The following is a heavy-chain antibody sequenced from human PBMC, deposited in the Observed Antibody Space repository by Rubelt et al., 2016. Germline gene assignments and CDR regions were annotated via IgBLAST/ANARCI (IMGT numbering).Heavy chain of an antibody. CDR1: GGSFSGYY. V-gene: IGHV4-34*01. Sequence: QVQLQQWGAGLLKPSETLSLTCAVYGGSFSGYYWSWIRQPPGKGLEWIGEINHSGSTNYNPSLKSRVPISVDTSKNQFSLKLSSVTAADTAVYYCARGYCSSTSCYFDYWGQGTLVTVSS. D-gene: IGHD2-2*01. CDR3: ARGYCSSTSCYFDY. CDR2: INHSGST. J-gene: IGHJ4*02.